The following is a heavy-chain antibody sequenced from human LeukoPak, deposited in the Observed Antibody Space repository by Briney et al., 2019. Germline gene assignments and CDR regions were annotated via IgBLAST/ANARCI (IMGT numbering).Heavy chain of an antibody. CDR3: ARGPNPLRYFDWVGFKDFYYYYYMDV. J-gene: IGHJ6*03. V-gene: IGHV1-8*01. CDR2: MNPNSGNT. CDR1: GYTFTSYD. D-gene: IGHD3-9*01. Sequence: ASVKVSCKASGYTFTSYDINWVRQATGQGLEWMGWMNPNSGNTGYAQRFQGRVTMTRNTSISTAYMELSSLRSEDTAVYYCARGPNPLRYFDWVGFKDFYYYYYMDVWGKGTKVTISS.